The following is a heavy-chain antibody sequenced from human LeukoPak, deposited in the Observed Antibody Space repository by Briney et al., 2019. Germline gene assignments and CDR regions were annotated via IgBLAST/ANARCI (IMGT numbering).Heavy chain of an antibody. Sequence: GGSLRLSCAASGFTFSSYSMNWVRQAPGKGLEWVSAISGSGGSTYYADSVKGRFTISRDNSKNTLYLQMNSLRAEETAVYYCAKDSSGLHIVYWGQGTLVTVSS. CDR1: GFTFSSYS. CDR3: AKDSSGLHIVY. V-gene: IGHV3-23*01. D-gene: IGHD6-19*01. CDR2: ISGSGGST. J-gene: IGHJ4*02.